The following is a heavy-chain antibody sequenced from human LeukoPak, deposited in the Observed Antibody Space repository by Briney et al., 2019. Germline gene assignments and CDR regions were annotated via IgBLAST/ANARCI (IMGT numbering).Heavy chain of an antibody. CDR3: ARGVGGYCSSTSCLNWFDP. D-gene: IGHD2-2*01. V-gene: IGHV4-39*07. Sequence: SETLSLTCTVSGGSISSSSYYWGWIRQPPGKGLEWIGSIYHSGSTYYNPSLKSRVTISVDTSKNQFSLKLSSVTAADTAVYYCARGVGGYCSSTSCLNWFDPWGQGTLVTVSS. CDR2: IYHSGST. CDR1: GGSISSSSYY. J-gene: IGHJ5*02.